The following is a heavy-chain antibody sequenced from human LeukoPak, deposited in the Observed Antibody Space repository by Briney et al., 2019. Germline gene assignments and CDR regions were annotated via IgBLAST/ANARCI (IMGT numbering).Heavy chain of an antibody. CDR2: ISYDGSNK. CDR3: ARRAVEYNWNDFDF. CDR1: GFTFSSYA. Sequence: GGSLRLSCAASGFTFSSYAMHWVRQAPGKGLEWVAVISYDGSNKYYADSVKGRFTISRDNSKNTLYLQMNSLRAEDTAVYYCARRAVEYNWNDFDFWGQGTLVTVSS. V-gene: IGHV3-30*04. D-gene: IGHD1-1*01. J-gene: IGHJ4*02.